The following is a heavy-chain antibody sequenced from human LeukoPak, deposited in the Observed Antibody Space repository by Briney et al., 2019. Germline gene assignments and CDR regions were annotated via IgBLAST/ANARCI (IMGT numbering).Heavy chain of an antibody. J-gene: IGHJ6*02. CDR3: ARGGRVVIFGVVIISDYYGMDV. Sequence: ASAKVSCKASGYTFTGYYMHWVRQAPGQGLEWMGWINPNSGGTNYAQKFQGWVTMTRDTSISTAYMELSRLRSDDTAVYYCARGGRVVIFGVVIISDYYGMDVWGQGTTVTVSS. D-gene: IGHD3-3*01. CDR1: GYTFTGYY. V-gene: IGHV1-2*04. CDR2: INPNSGGT.